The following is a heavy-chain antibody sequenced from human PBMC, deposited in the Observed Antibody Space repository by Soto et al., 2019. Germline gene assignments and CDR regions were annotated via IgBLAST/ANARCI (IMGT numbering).Heavy chain of an antibody. CDR2: VYYSGIT. CDR3: ARVRDTSGSSFDI. V-gene: IGHV4-59*01. CDR1: GASISSYY. J-gene: IGHJ4*02. Sequence: SETLSLTCTVSGASISSYYWSWIRQPPGKGLEWIGYVYYSGITNYNPSLKSRVTISVDTSKKQFSLRLNSVTAADTAIYYCARVRDTSGSSFDIWGQGTLGTVSS. D-gene: IGHD6-19*01.